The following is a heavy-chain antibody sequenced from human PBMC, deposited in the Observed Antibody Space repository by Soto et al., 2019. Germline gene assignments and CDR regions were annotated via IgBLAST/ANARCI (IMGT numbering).Heavy chain of an antibody. V-gene: IGHV4-39*02. Sequence: QLRLQESGPGLLRPSETLSLTCNVSGGAISSSSYFWGWVRQPPAKTLEWIGHILYSGTTHYNESLKSRVTISVDTSKNQFSLRLNSVTPADTAVYYCARGGGYYGVLFDYWGQGTLVPVSS. CDR2: ILYSGTT. J-gene: IGHJ4*02. CDR3: ARGGGYYGVLFDY. CDR1: GGAISSSSYF. D-gene: IGHD4-17*01.